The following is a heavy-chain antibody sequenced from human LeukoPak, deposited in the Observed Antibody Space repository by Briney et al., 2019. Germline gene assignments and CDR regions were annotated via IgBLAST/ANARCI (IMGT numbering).Heavy chain of an antibody. Sequence: PSETLSLTCAVYGGSFSGYYWSWIRQPPGKGLEWIGEINHSGSTNYNPSLKSRVTISVDTSKNQFSLELSSVTAADTAVYYCARVPRPLFSSVRGAFDIWGQGTMVTVSS. CDR3: ARVPRPLFSSVRGAFDI. J-gene: IGHJ3*02. V-gene: IGHV4-34*01. CDR1: GGSFSGYY. CDR2: INHSGST. D-gene: IGHD2-21*02.